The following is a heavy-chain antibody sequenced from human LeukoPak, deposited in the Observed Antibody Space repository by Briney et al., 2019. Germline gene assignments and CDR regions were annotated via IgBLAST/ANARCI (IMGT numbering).Heavy chain of an antibody. CDR1: GFILNNYG. D-gene: IGHD3-10*01. CDR2: IRYDGSNE. Sequence: PGGSLRLSCAASGFILNNYGMHWVRQVPGKGLEWVAYIRYDGSNEYNRDSVKGRLTISRDNSKNMVYLQMNSLRADDTAVYYCTKDLGIIMIRGAMEFDPWAQGTLVTVSS. J-gene: IGHJ5*02. V-gene: IGHV3-30*02. CDR3: TKDLGIIMIRGAMEFDP.